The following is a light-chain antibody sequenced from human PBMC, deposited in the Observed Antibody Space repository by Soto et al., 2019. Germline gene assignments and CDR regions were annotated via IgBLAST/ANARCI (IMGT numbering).Light chain of an antibody. V-gene: IGLV2-14*03. J-gene: IGLJ1*01. CDR1: ISDVGGYNF. CDR2: DVS. CDR3: SSFTGSNYV. Sequence: QSVLTQPACVSGSPGQSITISCTGTISDVGGYNFVSWYQQYPGKAPKLMICDVSNRPSGVSNRFSGSKSGNTASLTISGLQAEDEADYYCSSFTGSNYVFGTGTKVTVL.